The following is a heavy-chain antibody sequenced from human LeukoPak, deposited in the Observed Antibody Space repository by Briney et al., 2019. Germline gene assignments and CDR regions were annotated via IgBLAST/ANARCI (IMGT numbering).Heavy chain of an antibody. J-gene: IGHJ4*02. V-gene: IGHV3-30*04. D-gene: IGHD3-10*01. CDR1: GFSFSNYA. CDR2: ISSDGKTE. CDR3: AKAQPTLISRSFDC. Sequence: GGSLRLSCAASGFSFSNYAIHWGRPAPGKGLGWVAVISSDGKTEIYADSVRGRFTISRDNSKGTHYLQMNSLRSEDTAVYYCAKAQPTLISRSFDCWGQGALVTVSS.